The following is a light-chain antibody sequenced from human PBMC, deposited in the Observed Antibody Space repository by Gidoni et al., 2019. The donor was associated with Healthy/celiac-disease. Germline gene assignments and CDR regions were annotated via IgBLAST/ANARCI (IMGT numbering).Light chain of an antibody. Sequence: AIRITQSPSSLSASTGDRVTITCRASQGISSYLAWYQQKPGKAPKLLIYAASTLQSGVPSRFSGSGSGTEFTLTISCLQSEDFSTYYCQQYYSYTYTFGQGTKLEIK. V-gene: IGKV1-8*01. CDR1: QGISSY. CDR2: AAS. J-gene: IGKJ2*01. CDR3: QQYYSYTYT.